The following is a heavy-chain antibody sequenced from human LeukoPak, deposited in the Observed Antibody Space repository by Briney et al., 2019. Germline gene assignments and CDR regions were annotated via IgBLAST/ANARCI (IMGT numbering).Heavy chain of an antibody. J-gene: IGHJ4*02. CDR2: ISPSGST. V-gene: IGHV4-61*02. Sequence: SQTLSLTCTVSGGSINGGNYYWTWLRQPAGKGLEWIGRISPSGSTNHNPSLTSRVTISVDTSKNQFSLKLNFVTAADTAVYYCARVSYQEGVDYWGQGTLVTVSS. CDR3: ARVSYQEGVDY. CDR1: GGSINGGNYY. D-gene: IGHD2-2*01.